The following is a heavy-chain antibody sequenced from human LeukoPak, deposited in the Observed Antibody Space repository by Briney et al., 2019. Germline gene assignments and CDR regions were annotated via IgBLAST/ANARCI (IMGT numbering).Heavy chain of an antibody. CDR3: ARQASSNGYGDYSGY. CDR2: IYPGDSDT. D-gene: IGHD4-17*01. V-gene: IGHV5-51*01. J-gene: IGHJ4*02. Sequence: LGESLKISCKGSGYSFTSYWIGWVRQMPGKGLEWMGIIYPGDSDTRYSPSFQGQVTISADKSISTAHLQWSSLKASDTAMYYCARQASSNGYGDYSGYWGQGTLVTVSS. CDR1: GYSFTSYW.